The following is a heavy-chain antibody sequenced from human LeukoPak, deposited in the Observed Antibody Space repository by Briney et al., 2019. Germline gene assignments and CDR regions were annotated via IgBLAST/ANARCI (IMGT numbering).Heavy chain of an antibody. J-gene: IGHJ6*02. Sequence: GGSLRLSCAASGFTFSSYDMHWVRQATGKGLEWVSAIGTAGDTYYPGSVKGRFTISRENAKNSLYLQMNSLRAGDTAVYYCARVKRPAPHSDYYGMDVWGQGTTVTVSS. CDR1: GFTFSSYD. D-gene: IGHD2-2*01. CDR3: ARVKRPAPHSDYYGMDV. V-gene: IGHV3-13*04. CDR2: IGTAGDT.